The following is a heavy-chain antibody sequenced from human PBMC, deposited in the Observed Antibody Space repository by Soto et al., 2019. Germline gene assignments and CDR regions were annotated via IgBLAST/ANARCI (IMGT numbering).Heavy chain of an antibody. V-gene: IGHV2-5*02. Sequence: QITLKESGPTLVKPTQTLTLTCTFSGFSLSTSGVGVGWIRQPPGKALEWLALIYWDDDKRFSPSLKSRSTLTKDTAKNQVALTMTNMDPADTATYYCAHRPPTVVSLDYFDYWGQGTLVTVSS. D-gene: IGHD4-17*01. CDR2: IYWDDDK. CDR3: AHRPPTVVSLDYFDY. J-gene: IGHJ4*02. CDR1: GFSLSTSGVG.